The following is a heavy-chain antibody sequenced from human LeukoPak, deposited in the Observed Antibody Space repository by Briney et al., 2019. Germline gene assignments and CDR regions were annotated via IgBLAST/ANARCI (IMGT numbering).Heavy chain of an antibody. V-gene: IGHV3-33*01. J-gene: IGHJ4*02. CDR2: IWYDGSNK. CDR3: ARDGGYITMVRIPDY. D-gene: IGHD3-10*01. CDR1: GFTFSSYG. Sequence: PGGSLRLSCAASGFTFSSYGMHWVRQAPGKGLEWVAVIWYDGSNKYYADSVKGRFTISRDNSTNTMYLPMTSLRAEDTAVYYCARDGGYITMVRIPDYWGQGTLVTVSS.